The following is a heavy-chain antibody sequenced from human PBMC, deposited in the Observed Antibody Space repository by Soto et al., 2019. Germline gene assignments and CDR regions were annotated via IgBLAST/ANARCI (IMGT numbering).Heavy chain of an antibody. Sequence: HPGWSLRLSCAASGFTFSSYAMTWVRQAPGKGLEWVSAISGGGSSTYYADSVKGRFTISRDNSKNTLYLQMNSLRAEDTAVYYCAKELIVGATLDAFDIWGQGTMVTVSS. D-gene: IGHD1-26*01. CDR1: GFTFSSYA. V-gene: IGHV3-23*01. CDR3: AKELIVGATLDAFDI. J-gene: IGHJ3*02. CDR2: ISGGGSST.